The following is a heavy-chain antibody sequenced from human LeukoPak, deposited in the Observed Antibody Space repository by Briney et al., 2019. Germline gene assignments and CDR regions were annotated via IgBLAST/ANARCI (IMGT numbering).Heavy chain of an antibody. J-gene: IGHJ4*02. CDR2: IIPIFGIA. CDR1: GGTFSSYA. D-gene: IGHD3-22*01. V-gene: IGHV1-69*04. Sequence: SVEGSGKASGGTFSSYAISWGRQAPGQGGEWMGRIIPIFGIANYAQKFQGRVTITADKSTSTAYMELSSLRSEDTAVYYCARDLAKDYYDSSGYPPDYWGQGTLVTVSS. CDR3: ARDLAKDYYDSSGYPPDY.